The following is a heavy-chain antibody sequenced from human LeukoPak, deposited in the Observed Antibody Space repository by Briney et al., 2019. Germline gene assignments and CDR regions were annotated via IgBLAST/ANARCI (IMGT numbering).Heavy chain of an antibody. CDR3: VRGGGFSFDF. V-gene: IGHV3-23*01. CDR2: ISGGDTRT. J-gene: IGHJ4*02. CDR1: RFTFTSYG. D-gene: IGHD3-10*01. Sequence: GGSLRLSCAASRFTFTSYGMSWVRQAPGKGLEWVSSISGGDTRTYYADSVKGRFTLSRDHSKSTLDLQMNSLRAEDTAVYYCVRGGGFSFDFWGQGTLVTVSS.